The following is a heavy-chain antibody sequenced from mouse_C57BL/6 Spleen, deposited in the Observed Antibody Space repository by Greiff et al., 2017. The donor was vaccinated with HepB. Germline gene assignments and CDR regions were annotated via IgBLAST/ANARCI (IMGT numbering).Heavy chain of an antibody. D-gene: IGHD1-1*01. CDR1: GYTFTSYT. CDR3: ARDLLLRSYFDY. CDR2: INPSSGYT. Sequence: QVQLKESGAELARPGASVKMSCKASGYTFTSYTMHWVKQRPGQGLEWIGYINPSSGYTKYNQKFKDKATLTADKSSRTAYMQLSSLTSEDSAVYYCARDLLLRSYFDYWGQGTTLTVSS. V-gene: IGHV1-4*01. J-gene: IGHJ2*01.